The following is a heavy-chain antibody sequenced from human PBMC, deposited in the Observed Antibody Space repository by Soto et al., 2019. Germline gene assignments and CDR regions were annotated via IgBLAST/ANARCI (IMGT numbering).Heavy chain of an antibody. J-gene: IGHJ6*02. CDR1: GGSISSYY. CDR2: IYYSGST. CDR3: ARGTDHYYYGMDV. D-gene: IGHD1-7*01. V-gene: IGHV4-59*01. Sequence: PSETLSLTCPVSGGSISSYYWSWIRQPPGKGLEWIGYIYYSGSTNYNPSLKSRVTISVDTSKNQFSLKLSSVTAADTAVYYCARGTDHYYYGMDVWGQGTTVTVSS.